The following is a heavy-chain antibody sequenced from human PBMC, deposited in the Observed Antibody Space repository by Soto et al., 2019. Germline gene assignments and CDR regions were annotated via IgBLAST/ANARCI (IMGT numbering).Heavy chain of an antibody. V-gene: IGHV4-59*01. CDR3: ARTLSTAAALPAY. CDR2: IYYSGST. CDR1: GGSISSYY. D-gene: IGHD4-4*01. J-gene: IGHJ4*02. Sequence: SETLSLTCTVSGGSISSYYWSWIRQPPGKGLEWIGYIYYSGSTNYNPSLKSRVTISVDTSKNQFSLKMSSVTAADTAVYYCARTLSTAAALPAYWVQGTMVTVSS.